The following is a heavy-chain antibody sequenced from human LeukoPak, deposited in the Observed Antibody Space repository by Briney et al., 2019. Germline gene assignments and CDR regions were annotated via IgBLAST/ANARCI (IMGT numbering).Heavy chain of an antibody. CDR1: GGSFSGYY. CDR3: ARGRGDGYNQGDDY. V-gene: IGHV4-34*01. D-gene: IGHD5-24*01. J-gene: IGHJ4*02. Sequence: SETLSLTCAVYGGSFSGYYWSWIRQPPGKGLEWIGEINHSGSTNYNPSLKSRVTISVDTSKNQFSLKLSSVTAADTAVYYCARGRGDGYNQGDDYWGQGTPVTVSS. CDR2: INHSGST.